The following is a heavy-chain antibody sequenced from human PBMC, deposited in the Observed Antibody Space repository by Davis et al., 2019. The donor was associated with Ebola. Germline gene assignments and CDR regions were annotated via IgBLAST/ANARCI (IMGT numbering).Heavy chain of an antibody. Sequence: GESLKISCAASGFIFSSYWMSWVRQAPGKGLEWVANIKQDGSEKYYVDSVKGRFTISRDNAKNSLYLQMNSLKTEDTAVYYCIMTTVTDYWGQGTLVTVSS. J-gene: IGHJ4*02. CDR1: GFIFSSYW. V-gene: IGHV3-7*03. CDR2: IKQDGSEK. CDR3: IMTTVTDY. D-gene: IGHD4-17*01.